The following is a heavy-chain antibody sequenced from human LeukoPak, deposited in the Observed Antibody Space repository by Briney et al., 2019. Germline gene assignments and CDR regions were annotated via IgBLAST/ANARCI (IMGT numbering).Heavy chain of an antibody. D-gene: IGHD3-9*01. J-gene: IGHJ4*02. CDR1: GYRFTSYW. Sequence: PGESLKISFKGSGYRFTSYWIGWVRQMPGKGLEWMGIIYPGDSDTRYSPSFQGQVTISADKSISTAYLQWSSLKASDTAMYYCARSASYIDTGRFDYWGQGTLVTVSS. CDR3: ARSASYIDTGRFDY. V-gene: IGHV5-51*01. CDR2: IYPGDSDT.